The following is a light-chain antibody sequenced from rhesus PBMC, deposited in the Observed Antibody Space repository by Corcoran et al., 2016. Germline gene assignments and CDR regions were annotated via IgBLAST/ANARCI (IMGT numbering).Light chain of an antibody. CDR1: QSVGTY. CDR2: AAS. J-gene: IGKJ1*01. V-gene: IGKV3-24*04. CDR3: QQTSDLWA. Sequence: EIVVTQSPANLSLSPGERATLSCRASQSVGTYLAWYHQRPGQAPRLLIYAASRRATGIPVRFGGGGSGTDFTLTITMLEPEDVGLYHCQQTSDLWAFGQGTKVEIK.